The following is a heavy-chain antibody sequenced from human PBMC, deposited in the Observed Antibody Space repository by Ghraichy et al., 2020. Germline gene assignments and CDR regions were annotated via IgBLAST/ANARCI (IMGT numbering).Heavy chain of an antibody. CDR3: AKDNTLSGTVTPTRWFDP. J-gene: IGHJ5*02. Sequence: GGSLRLSCAASGFTFSSYGMHWVRQAPGKGLEWVAFIRYDGSNKYYADSVKGRFTISRDNSKNTLYLQMNSLRAEDTAVYYCAKDNTLSGTVTPTRWFDPWGQGTLVTVSS. CDR1: GFTFSSYG. D-gene: IGHD4-17*01. CDR2: IRYDGSNK. V-gene: IGHV3-30*02.